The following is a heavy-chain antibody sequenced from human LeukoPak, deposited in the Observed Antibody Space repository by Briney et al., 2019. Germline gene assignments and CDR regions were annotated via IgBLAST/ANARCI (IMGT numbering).Heavy chain of an antibody. CDR1: GFTFTSYW. CDR2: INEDGSYK. J-gene: IGHJ4*02. V-gene: IGHV3-7*01. CDR3: ASSYYDILTGYQELDH. Sequence: GGSLRLSCAVSGFTFTSYWMSWVRQAPGKGLEWVANINEDGSYKYHADSVEGRLTISRDNAKNSLYLQMNSPRAEDTAVYYCASSYYDILTGYQELDHWGQGTLVTVSS. D-gene: IGHD3-9*01.